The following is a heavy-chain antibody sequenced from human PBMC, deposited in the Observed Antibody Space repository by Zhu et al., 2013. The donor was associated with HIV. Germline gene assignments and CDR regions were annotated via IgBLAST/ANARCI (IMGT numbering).Heavy chain of an antibody. CDR2: IIPIFGTA. D-gene: IGHD2-2*01. V-gene: IGHV1-69*06. J-gene: IGHJ6*04. CDR3: ARTAFTPGQYCSSTSCYDYYYYGMDV. Sequence: QVQLVQSGAEVKKPGSSVKVSCKASGGTFSSYAISWVRQAPGQGLEWMGGIIPIFGTANYAQKFQGRVTITADKSTSTAYMELSSLRSEDTAVYYCARTAFTPGQYCSSTSCYDYYYYGMDVWAEGPTVDRLL. CDR1: GGTFSSYA.